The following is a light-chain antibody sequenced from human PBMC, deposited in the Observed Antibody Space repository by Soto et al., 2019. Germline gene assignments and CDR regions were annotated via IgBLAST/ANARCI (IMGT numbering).Light chain of an antibody. Sequence: EIVLAQSPATLSLSPGERATLSCWASQYINIYLAWYQQKPGQAPRLLIYGASSRATGIPDRFSGSGSGTDFTLTITRLEPEDFAVYYCQQYNNWPPITFGQGTRLEIK. CDR3: QQYNNWPPIT. CDR1: QYINIY. J-gene: IGKJ5*01. CDR2: GAS. V-gene: IGKV3-11*01.